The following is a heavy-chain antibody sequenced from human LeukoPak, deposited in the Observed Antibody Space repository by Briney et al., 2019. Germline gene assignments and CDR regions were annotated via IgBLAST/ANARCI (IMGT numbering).Heavy chain of an antibody. CDR3: ARGYCSSTTCYARFEY. V-gene: IGHV3-23*01. J-gene: IGHJ4*02. D-gene: IGHD2-2*01. Sequence: GGSLRLSCAASGFTFSSYAMSWVRQAPGKGLEWLSAISGSAGSTFNADSVKGRFTISRDNFKNTLYLQMNSLRAEDTAIYHCARGYCSSTTCYARFEYWGQGTLVTVSS. CDR1: GFTFSSYA. CDR2: ISGSAGST.